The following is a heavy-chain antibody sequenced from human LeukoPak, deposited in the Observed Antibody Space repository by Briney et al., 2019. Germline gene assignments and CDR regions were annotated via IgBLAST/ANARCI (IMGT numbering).Heavy chain of an antibody. V-gene: IGHV4-59*01. CDR2: VDRTGST. Sequence: SETLSLTCTVSDDSITMYYWTWIRQPPGKGLEWIGYVDRTGSTNFNPSLNGRVSISRDTSKNLFSLRLRSVTAADTAVYFCARGRVSSSTWFSTYYYYFYMDVWGKGTTVTVSS. J-gene: IGHJ6*03. CDR1: DDSITMYY. CDR3: ARGRVSSSTWFSTYYYYFYMDV. D-gene: IGHD3-10*01.